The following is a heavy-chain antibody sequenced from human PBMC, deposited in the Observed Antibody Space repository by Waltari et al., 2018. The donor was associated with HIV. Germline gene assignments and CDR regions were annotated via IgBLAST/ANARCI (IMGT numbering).Heavy chain of an antibody. CDR2: IYYSGST. D-gene: IGHD5-18*01. CDR1: GGSTSSYY. CDR3: ARQTAMVTSYFDY. Sequence: QVHLQESGPGLVKPSETLSLTCTGSGGSTSSYYWSWIRKPPGQGLEWIGYIYYSGSTTYNPSLKSRVTISVDTSKNQFSLKLSSVTAADTAVYYCARQTAMVTSYFDYWGQGTLVTVSS. J-gene: IGHJ4*02. V-gene: IGHV4-59*01.